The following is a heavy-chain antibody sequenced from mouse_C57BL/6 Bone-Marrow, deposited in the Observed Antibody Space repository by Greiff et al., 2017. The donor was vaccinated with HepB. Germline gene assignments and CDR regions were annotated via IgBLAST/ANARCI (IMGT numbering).Heavy chain of an antibody. CDR1: GYAFTNYL. V-gene: IGHV1-54*01. CDR3: ARSGVYSNYEAWFAY. Sequence: QVHVKQSGAELVRPGTSVKVSCKASGYAFTNYLIEWVKQRPGQGLEWIGVINPGSGGTNYNEKFKGKATLTADKSSSTAYMQLSSLTSEDSAVYFCARSGVYSNYEAWFAYWGQGTLVTVSA. CDR2: INPGSGGT. J-gene: IGHJ3*01. D-gene: IGHD2-5*01.